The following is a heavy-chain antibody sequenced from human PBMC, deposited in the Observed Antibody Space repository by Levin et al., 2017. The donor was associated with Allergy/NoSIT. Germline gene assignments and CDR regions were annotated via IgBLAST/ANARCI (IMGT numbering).Heavy chain of an antibody. CDR2: INDRGDT. D-gene: IGHD2-21*02. CDR1: GGSISSSF. J-gene: IGHJ3*02. CDR3: ARGGVTTDI. Sequence: SETLSLTCTVSGGSISSSFWAWIRQAAGKRLEWIGRINDRGDTTYNPSLKSRVTMSVDTSKNQFSRELTAVTAADTAVYYCARGGVTTDIWGQGTMVGVSS. V-gene: IGHV4-4*07.